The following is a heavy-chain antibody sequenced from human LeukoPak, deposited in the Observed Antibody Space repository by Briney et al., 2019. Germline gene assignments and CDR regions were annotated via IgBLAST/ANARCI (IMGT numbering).Heavy chain of an antibody. CDR1: GFTFSRYA. Sequence: PGGSLRLSCAASGFTFSRYAMHWVRQAPGKGLEFVSAVSSNGGSTYYANSVEGRFTISRDNSKNTLYLQMGSLRAEDMAVYYCARHREDYYMDVWGKGTTVTVSS. CDR2: VSSNGGST. CDR3: ARHREDYYMDV. J-gene: IGHJ6*03. V-gene: IGHV3-64*01. D-gene: IGHD1-26*01.